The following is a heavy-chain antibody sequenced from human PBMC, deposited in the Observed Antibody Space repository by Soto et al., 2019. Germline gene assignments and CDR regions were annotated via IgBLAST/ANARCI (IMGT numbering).Heavy chain of an antibody. V-gene: IGHV1-8*01. CDR3: ARGANYDFWSGYPYYYYYYMDV. CDR1: GYTFTSYD. J-gene: IGHJ6*03. CDR2: MNPNSGNT. D-gene: IGHD3-3*01. Sequence: QVQLVQSGAEVKKPGASVKVSCKASGYTFTSYDINWVRQATGQGLEWMGWMNPNSGNTGYAQKLQGRVTMTMNTSISTAYMELSRLRSADTAVYYCARGANYDFWSGYPYYYYYYMDVWGKGTTVTVSS.